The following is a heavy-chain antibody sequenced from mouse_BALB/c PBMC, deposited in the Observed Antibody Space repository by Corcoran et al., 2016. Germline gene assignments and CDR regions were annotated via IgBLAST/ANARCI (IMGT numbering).Heavy chain of an antibody. J-gene: IGHJ3*01. CDR2: IYPYNGGT. CDR1: GYTFTDYN. V-gene: IGHV1S29*02. CDR3: ARGYYRYDETWFAY. Sequence: EVQLQQSGPELVKPGASVKISCKASGYTFTDYNMHWVKQSHGKSLEWIGYIYPYNGGTGYNQKFKSKATLTVDNSSSTAYMELRSLTSEDSAVYYCARGYYRYDETWFAYWGQGTLVTVSA. D-gene: IGHD2-14*01.